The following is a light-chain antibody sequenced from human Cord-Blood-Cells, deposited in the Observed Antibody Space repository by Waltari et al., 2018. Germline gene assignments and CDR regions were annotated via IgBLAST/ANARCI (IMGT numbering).Light chain of an antibody. CDR2: RNN. Sequence: QSVLTQPPSASGTPGQRVTISCSGSSSNIGSHYVYWYQQLPGTAPKLLIYRNNQRPSGVPDRFSVSKSGTSASLAISGLRSEDEADYYCAAWDDSLSGVFGGGTKLTVL. CDR1: SSNIGSHY. J-gene: IGLJ3*02. CDR3: AAWDDSLSGV. V-gene: IGLV1-47*01.